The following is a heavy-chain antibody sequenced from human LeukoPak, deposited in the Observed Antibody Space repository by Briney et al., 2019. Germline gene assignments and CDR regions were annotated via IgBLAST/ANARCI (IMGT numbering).Heavy chain of an antibody. V-gene: IGHV4-59*12. J-gene: IGHJ4*02. CDR2: ISDIGSI. CDR3: ARARDYDFWSGYPYYFDY. D-gene: IGHD3-3*01. Sequence: SETLSLTCTVSGGSISSYYWSWIRQPPGKGLEWIAYISDIGSINYNPSLKSRVTISLDTSKNQFSLKVNSVTAADTAVYYCARARDYDFWSGYPYYFDYWGQGTLVTVSS. CDR1: GGSISSYY.